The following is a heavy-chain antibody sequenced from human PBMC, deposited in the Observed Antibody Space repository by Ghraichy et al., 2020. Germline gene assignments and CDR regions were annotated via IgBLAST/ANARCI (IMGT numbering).Heavy chain of an antibody. Sequence: ASVKVSCKTSGFTFTDYGVNWVRQAPGQGLEWMGWVSGNNGRTYYAEKVQHRVIMSTDTATSTAYMELRSLTSDDTAVYYCARDSFGVNHWGQGTLVTVSS. V-gene: IGHV1-18*01. D-gene: IGHD1-14*01. CDR3: ARDSFGVNH. CDR2: VSGNNGRT. CDR1: GFTFTDYG. J-gene: IGHJ4*02.